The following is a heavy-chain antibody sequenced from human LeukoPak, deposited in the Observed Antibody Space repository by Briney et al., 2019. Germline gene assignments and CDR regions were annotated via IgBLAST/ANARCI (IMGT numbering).Heavy chain of an antibody. V-gene: IGHV3-30*02. CDR1: GFTFSSYG. D-gene: IGHD3-10*01. CDR2: IQSDESNK. Sequence: GGSLRLSCAASGFTFSSYGMHWVRQAPGKGLEWVAFIQSDESNKYYADSVKGRFTISRDISKNTLYLQMNSLRADDTAVYYCAKAMVRGVDYFYYYMDDWGKGTTVTISS. J-gene: IGHJ6*03. CDR3: AKAMVRGVDYFYYYMDD.